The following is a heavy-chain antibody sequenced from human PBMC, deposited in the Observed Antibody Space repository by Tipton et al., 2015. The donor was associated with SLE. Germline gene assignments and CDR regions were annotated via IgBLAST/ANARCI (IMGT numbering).Heavy chain of an antibody. V-gene: IGHV1-18*01. Sequence: QSGPEVKKPGASVKVSCKASGYTFTSYGISWVRQAPGQGLEWMGWISAYNGNTNYAQKLQGRVTMTTDTSTSTAYTELRSLRSDDTAVYYCAMRVVSLYYYGMDVWGQGTTVTVSS. CDR1: GYTFTSYG. CDR2: ISAYNGNT. CDR3: AMRVVSLYYYGMDV. D-gene: IGHD3-3*01. J-gene: IGHJ6*02.